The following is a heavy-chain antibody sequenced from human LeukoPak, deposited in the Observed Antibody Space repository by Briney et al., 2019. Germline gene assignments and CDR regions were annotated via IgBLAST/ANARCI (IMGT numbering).Heavy chain of an antibody. CDR2: INPNSGGT. Sequence: ASVKVSCKASGYTFTGYYMHWVRQAPGQGLEWMGWINPNSGGTNYAQKFQGRVTMTRDTSISTAYMELSRLRSDDTAVYYCARDERGLYWYFDLWGRGTLVTVSS. J-gene: IGHJ2*01. CDR1: GYTFTGYY. D-gene: IGHD3-10*01. CDR3: ARDERGLYWYFDL. V-gene: IGHV1-2*02.